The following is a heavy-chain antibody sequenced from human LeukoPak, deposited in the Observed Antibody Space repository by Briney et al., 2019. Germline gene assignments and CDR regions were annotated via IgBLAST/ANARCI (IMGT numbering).Heavy chain of an antibody. Sequence: GGSLRLSSAASGFTFSSYWMHWVRQAPGKGLVWVSRINSDGSSTSYADSVKGRFTISRDNAKNTLYLQMNSLRAEDTAVYYCARLDGYSYGPLDYWGQGTLVTVSS. CDR1: GFTFSSYW. CDR2: INSDGSST. J-gene: IGHJ4*02. D-gene: IGHD5-18*01. CDR3: ARLDGYSYGPLDY. V-gene: IGHV3-74*01.